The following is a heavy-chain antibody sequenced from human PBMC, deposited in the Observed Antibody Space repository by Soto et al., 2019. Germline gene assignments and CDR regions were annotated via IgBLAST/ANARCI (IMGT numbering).Heavy chain of an antibody. D-gene: IGHD6-13*01. V-gene: IGHV3-33*08. CDR2: IWYDGSNK. J-gene: IGHJ5*02. Sequence: GGSLRLSCAASGFTFSSYAMSWVRQAPGKGLEWVAVIWYDGSNKYYADSVKGRFTISRDNAKNSLYLQMNSLRDEDTAVYYCAREAAAGYLNWFDPWGQGTLVTVSS. CDR1: GFTFSSYA. CDR3: AREAAAGYLNWFDP.